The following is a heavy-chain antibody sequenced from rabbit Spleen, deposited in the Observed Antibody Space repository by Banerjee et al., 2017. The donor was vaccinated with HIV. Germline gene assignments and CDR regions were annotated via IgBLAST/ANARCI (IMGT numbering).Heavy chain of an antibody. V-gene: IGHV1S45*01. CDR3: ARDLPSVVGWNFGL. D-gene: IGHD1-1*01. CDR1: GFDFSNYG. CDR2: INVYTGKP. J-gene: IGHJ3*01. Sequence: QEQLVESGGGLVQPGGSLKLSCKASGFDFSNYGVSWVRQAPGKGLQWIACINVYTGKPVYATWAKGRCTMSRASSATVTLQMTSLTTADTATYFCARDLPSVVGWNFGLWGQDTLVTVS.